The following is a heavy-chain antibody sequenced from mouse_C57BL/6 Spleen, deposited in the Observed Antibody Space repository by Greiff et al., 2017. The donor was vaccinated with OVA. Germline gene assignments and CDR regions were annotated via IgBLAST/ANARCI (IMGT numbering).Heavy chain of an antibody. CDR1: GYTFTSYW. CDR3: TSGNYYGSSPFAY. CDR2: IYPGNSDT. J-gene: IGHJ3*01. D-gene: IGHD1-1*01. Sequence: EVQLQQSGTVLARPGASVKMSCKTSGYTFTSYWMHWVKQRPGQGLEWIGAIYPGNSDTSYNQKFKGKAKLTAVTSASTAYMELSSLTNEDSAVYYCTSGNYYGSSPFAYWGQGTLVTVSA. V-gene: IGHV1-5*01.